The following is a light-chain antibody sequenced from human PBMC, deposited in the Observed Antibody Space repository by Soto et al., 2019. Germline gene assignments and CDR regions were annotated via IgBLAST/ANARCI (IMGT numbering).Light chain of an antibody. CDR2: KTS. CDR3: QQYNHYSSYT. CDR1: QSISNW. V-gene: IGKV1-5*03. J-gene: IGKJ2*01. Sequence: DIQMTQSPSTLSASVGDRVTITCRASQSISNWLAWYQQKPGKAPKLLIYKTSNLQSGVPSRFSGSGSGTEFTLTISSLQPEDLATYYCQQYNHYSSYTFGRGTKLEIK.